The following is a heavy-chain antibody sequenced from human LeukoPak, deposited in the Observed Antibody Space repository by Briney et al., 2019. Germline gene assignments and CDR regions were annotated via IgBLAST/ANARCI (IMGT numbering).Heavy chain of an antibody. CDR3: ARSLGYGGSYLNY. J-gene: IGHJ4*02. CDR1: GFTLSSYW. Sequence: GGSLRLSCAASGFTLSSYWMSWVRQAPGKGLEWVANIKQDGSEKYYVDSVKGRFTISRDNAKNSLYLQMNSLRAEDTAVYYCARSLGYGGSYLNYWGQETLVTVSS. D-gene: IGHD1-26*01. V-gene: IGHV3-7*01. CDR2: IKQDGSEK.